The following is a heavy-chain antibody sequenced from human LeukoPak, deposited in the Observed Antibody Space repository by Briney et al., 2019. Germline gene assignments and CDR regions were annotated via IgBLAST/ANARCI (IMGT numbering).Heavy chain of an antibody. Sequence: ASVKVSCKASAYTFTSYGISWVRQAPGQGLEWMGWINPNSGDTKYSQKFQGRVTMTRDTSIRTAYMELTRLRSDDTAVYYCATQRGSYLWGTDFDYWGQGTLVTVSS. CDR3: ATQRGSYLWGTDFDY. CDR1: AYTFTSYG. CDR2: INPNSGDT. J-gene: IGHJ4*02. V-gene: IGHV1-2*02. D-gene: IGHD3-16*01.